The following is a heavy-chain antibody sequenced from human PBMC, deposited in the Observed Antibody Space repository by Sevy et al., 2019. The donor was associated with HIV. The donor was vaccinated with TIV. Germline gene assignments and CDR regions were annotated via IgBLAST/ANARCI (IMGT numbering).Heavy chain of an antibody. Sequence: ASVKVSCKASGYTFTDEYLHWVRQAPGQGLEWMGRIFPNSGVTKSAQRFRGRVTMTRDTSISTAYMELSGLRSDDTAVYYCARDAGGGTTNSGLDVWGQGTTVTVSS. CDR2: IFPNSGVT. D-gene: IGHD1-7*01. J-gene: IGHJ6*02. CDR1: GYTFTDEY. CDR3: ARDAGGGTTNSGLDV. V-gene: IGHV1-2*06.